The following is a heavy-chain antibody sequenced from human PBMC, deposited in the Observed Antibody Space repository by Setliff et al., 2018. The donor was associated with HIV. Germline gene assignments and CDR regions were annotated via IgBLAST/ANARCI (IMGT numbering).Heavy chain of an antibody. CDR1: GTDLNVGY. CDR2: ISNSSHDI. CDR3: ARWSGRTGGV. D-gene: IGHD3-10*01. J-gene: IGHJ4*02. Sequence: LRLSCVASGTDLNVGYMSWIRQAPGKGPEWVSYISNSSHDIAYLDSVKGRFTISRDNAKNSLYLQMSNLRVDDTAVYYCARWSGRTGGVWGQGTLVTVPQ. V-gene: IGHV3-11*01.